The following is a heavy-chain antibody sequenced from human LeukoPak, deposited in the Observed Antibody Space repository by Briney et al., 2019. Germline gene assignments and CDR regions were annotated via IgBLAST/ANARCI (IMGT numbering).Heavy chain of an antibody. J-gene: IGHJ4*02. CDR1: GFTFSSYS. CDR3: ARLSYGSGSYRQL. CDR2: ISSSSSYI. V-gene: IGHV3-21*01. D-gene: IGHD3-10*01. Sequence: GGSLRLSCAASGFTFSSYSMNWVRQAPGKGLEWVSSISSSSSYIYYADSVKGRFTISRDNSKNTLYLQMNSLRAEDTAVYYCARLSYGSGSYRQLWGQGTLVTVSS.